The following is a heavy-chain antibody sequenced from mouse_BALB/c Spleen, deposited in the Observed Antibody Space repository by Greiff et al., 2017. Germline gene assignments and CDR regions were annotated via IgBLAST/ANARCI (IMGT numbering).Heavy chain of an antibody. J-gene: IGHJ4*01. CDR1: GYTFTDYN. D-gene: IGHD2-1*01. CDR2: INPNNGGT. CDR3: AREGLFGNYVDYYAMDY. V-gene: IGHV1-18*01. Sequence: VQLQQSGPELVKPGASVKIPCKASGYTFTDYNMDWVKQSHGKSLEWIGDINPNNGGTIYNQKFKGKATLTVDKSSSTAYMELRSLTSEDTAVYYCAREGLFGNYVDYYAMDYWGQGTSVTVSS.